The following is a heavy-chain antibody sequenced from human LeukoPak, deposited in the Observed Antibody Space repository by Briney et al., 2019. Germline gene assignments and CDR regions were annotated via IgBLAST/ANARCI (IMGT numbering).Heavy chain of an antibody. CDR3: ARGGLSVGAFDI. D-gene: IGHD5/OR15-5a*01. V-gene: IGHV3-7*03. CDR2: IKQDGSEK. CDR1: GFTFSSYW. Sequence: GGSLRLSCAASGFTFSSYWISWVRQAPGKGLEWVANIKQDGSEKYYVDSVKGRFTISRDNAKNSLYLQMNSLRAEDTAVYYCARGGLSVGAFDIWGQGTMVTVSS. J-gene: IGHJ3*02.